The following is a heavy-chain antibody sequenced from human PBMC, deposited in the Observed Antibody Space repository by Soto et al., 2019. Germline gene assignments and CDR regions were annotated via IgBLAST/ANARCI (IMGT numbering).Heavy chain of an antibody. J-gene: IGHJ4*02. CDR2: IFPMFDVP. CDR1: GGTFNTYA. V-gene: IGHV1-69*19. Sequence: QVQLVQSGPEMKKPGSAVKVSCKASGGTFNTYAINWVRQVPGQGLEWMGGIFPMFDVPRYAQKFQGRVTITLDESSTTAYMDLSSLRFDDTAVYYCARSVGSGGVIGGFDYWGQGTLVSV. CDR3: ARSVGSGGVIGGFDY. D-gene: IGHD3-16*02.